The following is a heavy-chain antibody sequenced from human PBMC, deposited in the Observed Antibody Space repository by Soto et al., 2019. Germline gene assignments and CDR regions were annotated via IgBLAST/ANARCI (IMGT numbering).Heavy chain of an antibody. CDR2: ISSSRIGPTI. Sequence: QVQLVESGGGLVKPGGSLRLSCAASGFSFSDYDMSWIRQAPGKGLEWLSYISSSRIGPTIYYADSVKGRFTISRDNAKNSLYLQMNSLRPEDTAVYYCAVASGGPNWFDPWGLGTLVTVSS. D-gene: IGHD1-26*01. CDR3: AVASGGPNWFDP. CDR1: GFSFSDYD. V-gene: IGHV3-11*01. J-gene: IGHJ5*02.